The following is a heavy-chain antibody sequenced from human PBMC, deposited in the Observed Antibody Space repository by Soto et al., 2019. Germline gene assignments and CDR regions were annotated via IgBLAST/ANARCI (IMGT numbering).Heavy chain of an antibody. CDR1: GGSISNSRYY. V-gene: IGHV4-39*01. J-gene: IGHJ5*02. CDR2: IYHTGNT. Sequence: PSETLSLTCTVSGGSISNSRYYWAWIRQPPGKGLEWIGSIYHTGNTYYNPSLRSRVTISVDTSKNQFSLKLTSVTAADTAVYYCAKPFYSSTDNWFDPWGQGTLVTVSS. D-gene: IGHD6-13*01. CDR3: AKPFYSSTDNWFDP.